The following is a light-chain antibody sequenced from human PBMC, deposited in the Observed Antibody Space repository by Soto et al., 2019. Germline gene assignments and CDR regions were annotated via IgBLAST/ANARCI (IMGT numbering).Light chain of an antibody. V-gene: IGKV3-15*01. CDR3: QHSGDFRWT. J-gene: IGKJ1*01. Sequence: EIVMTQSPATLSVNPGERATLSCRASQSVSSNLAWYQQKPGQAPRLLIYGASTRATGIPARFSGSGSGTEFTLAVNSLEPEDFAVYYCQHSGDFRWTFGQRSMADVK. CDR1: QSVSSN. CDR2: GAS.